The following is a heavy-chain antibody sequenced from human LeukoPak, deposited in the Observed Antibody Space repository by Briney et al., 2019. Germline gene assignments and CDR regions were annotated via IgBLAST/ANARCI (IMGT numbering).Heavy chain of an antibody. J-gene: IGHJ4*02. V-gene: IGHV3-48*03. CDR1: GFTFSSYE. CDR3: ARDFNYGGNFDY. Sequence: PGGSLRLSCAASGFTFSSYEMNWVRQAPGKGLEWVSYISSSGSTIYYADSVKGRFTISRDNAKNSLYLQMNSLRAEDTAVYYCARDFNYGGNFDYWGQGTLVTVSS. CDR2: ISSSGSTI. D-gene: IGHD4-23*01.